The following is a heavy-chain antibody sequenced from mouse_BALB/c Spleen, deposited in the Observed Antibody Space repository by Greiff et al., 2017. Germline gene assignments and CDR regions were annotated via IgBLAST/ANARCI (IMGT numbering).Heavy chain of an antibody. J-gene: IGHJ3*01. D-gene: IGHD4-1*02. CDR2: IDPANGNT. V-gene: IGHV14-3*02. CDR1: GFNIKDTY. CDR3: APNWDGFAY. Sequence: EVQLQQSGAELVKPGASVKLSCTASGFNIKDTYMHWVKQRPEQGLEWIGRIDPANGNTRYDPKFQGKATITADTSSNTAYLQLSSLTSEDTAVYYCAPNWDGFAYWGQGTLVTVSA.